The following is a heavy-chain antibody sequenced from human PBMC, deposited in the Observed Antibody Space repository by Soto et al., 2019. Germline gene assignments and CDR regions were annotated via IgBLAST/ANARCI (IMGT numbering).Heavy chain of an antibody. J-gene: IGHJ4*02. CDR1: GGSISSYY. D-gene: IGHD4-17*01. V-gene: IGHV4-59*01. CDR3: ARRYGDSFDY. CDR2: IYYSGST. Sequence: PSETPSLTCPVSGGSISSYYWSWIRQPPGKGLEWIGYIYYSGSTNYNPSLKSRVTISVDTSKNQFSLKLSSVTAADTAVYYCARRYGDSFDYWGQGTLVTVSS.